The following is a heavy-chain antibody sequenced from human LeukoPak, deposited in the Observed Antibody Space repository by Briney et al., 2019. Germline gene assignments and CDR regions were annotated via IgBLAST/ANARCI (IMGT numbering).Heavy chain of an antibody. CDR3: ARGSGTTILFDY. V-gene: IGHV1-69*05. D-gene: IGHD1-7*01. Sequence: ALVKVSCKASGGTFSSYAISWVRQAPGQGLEWMGGIIPIFGTANYAQKFQGRVTITTDESTSTAYMELSSLRSEDTAVYYCARGSGTTILFDYWGQGTLVTVSS. J-gene: IGHJ4*02. CDR1: GGTFSSYA. CDR2: IIPIFGTA.